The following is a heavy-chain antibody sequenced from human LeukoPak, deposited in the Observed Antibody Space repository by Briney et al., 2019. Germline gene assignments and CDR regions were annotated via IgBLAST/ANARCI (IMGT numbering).Heavy chain of an antibody. J-gene: IGHJ4*02. D-gene: IGHD5-12*01. CDR2: ISSSSSYI. CDR1: GFTFTNAW. CDR3: ARAPSGYDSTDY. V-gene: IGHV3-21*01. Sequence: GGSLRLSCAASGFTFTNAWMSWVRQAPGKGLEWVSSISSSSSYIYYADSVKGRFTISRDNAKNSLYLQMNSLRAEDTAVYYCARAPSGYDSTDYWGQGTLVTVSS.